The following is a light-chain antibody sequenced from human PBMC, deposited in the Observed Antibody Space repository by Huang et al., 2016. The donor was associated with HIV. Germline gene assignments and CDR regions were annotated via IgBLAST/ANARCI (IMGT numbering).Light chain of an antibody. J-gene: IGKJ1*01. V-gene: IGKV3-15*01. CDR1: QGVSEH. CDR3: HQYYTLPRT. Sequence: EVLLTQSPATLSESPGATVTLSCRASQGVSEHVAWYQQRPGQSPRLVIYGASNRASGFPSRFSGRGSGTGFSLTISNLQSEDFAVYFCHQYYTLPRTFGQGTKVEI. CDR2: GAS.